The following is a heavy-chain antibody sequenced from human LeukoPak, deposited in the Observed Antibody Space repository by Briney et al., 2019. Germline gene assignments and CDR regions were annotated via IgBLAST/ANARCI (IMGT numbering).Heavy chain of an antibody. J-gene: IGHJ3*02. CDR3: AREGPPRDSRGRYLLAAFDI. Sequence: PGRSLRLSCAASGFTFSSYAMHWVRQAPGKGLEWVAVISYDGSNKYYADSVKGRFTISRDNSKNTLYLQMNSLRAEDTAVYYCAREGPPRDSRGRYLLAAFDIWGQGTMVSVSS. D-gene: IGHD6-19*01. CDR1: GFTFSSYA. CDR2: ISYDGSNK. V-gene: IGHV3-30-3*01.